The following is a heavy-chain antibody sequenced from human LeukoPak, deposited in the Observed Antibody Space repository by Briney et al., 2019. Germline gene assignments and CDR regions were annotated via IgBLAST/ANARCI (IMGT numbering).Heavy chain of an antibody. CDR3: ARDVASSGYYWD. Sequence: ASVKVSCKATGYTFTSYYMHWVRQAPGQGLEWMGIINPSGGSASYAQKFQGRVTMTRDTSTSTVYMEVSSLRSEDTAVYYCARDVASSGYYWDWGQGTLVTVSS. CDR1: GYTFTSYY. D-gene: IGHD3-22*01. J-gene: IGHJ4*02. CDR2: INPSGGSA. V-gene: IGHV1-46*01.